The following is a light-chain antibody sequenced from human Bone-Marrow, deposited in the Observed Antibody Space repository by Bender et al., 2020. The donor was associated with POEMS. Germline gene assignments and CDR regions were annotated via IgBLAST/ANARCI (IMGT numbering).Light chain of an antibody. CDR1: RSGIGSYNF. CDR3: SFSHV. Sequence: QSALTQPASVSGSPGQSITLSCTGIRSGIGSYNFVSWYQYHPGKAPKLIIYEGSYRPSGVSNRFSGSGSGNTASLTISGLRAEDEADYYCSFSHVFGTGTKVTVL. J-gene: IGLJ1*01. CDR2: EGS. V-gene: IGLV2-23*01.